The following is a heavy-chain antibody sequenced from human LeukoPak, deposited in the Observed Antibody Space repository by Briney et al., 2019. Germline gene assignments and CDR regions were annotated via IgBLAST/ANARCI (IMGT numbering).Heavy chain of an antibody. J-gene: IGHJ4*02. V-gene: IGHV4-4*02. CDR3: ARDRGGSSGWSESFEY. CDR1: GGSISSSNW. CDR2: IYHSGST. Sequence: SETLSLTCAVSGGSISSSNWWSWVRQPPGKGLEWIGEIYHSGSTNYNPSLKSRVTISVDTSKNQLSLHLTSVTAADTAVYYCARDRGGSSGWSESFEYWGQGTLVTVSS. D-gene: IGHD6-19*01.